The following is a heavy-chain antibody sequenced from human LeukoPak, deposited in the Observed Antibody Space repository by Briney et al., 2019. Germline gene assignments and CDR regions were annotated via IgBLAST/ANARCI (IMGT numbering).Heavy chain of an antibody. CDR1: GYTFTGYY. CDR3: ARVFGYYYSYMDV. V-gene: IGHV1-2*02. J-gene: IGHJ6*03. D-gene: IGHD3-16*01. CDR2: FNPNSGFT. Sequence: ASVKVSCKASGYTFTGYYMHWVRQAPGQGLEWMGWFNPNSGFTNYAQTFQDRVTMTTDTSTNTAYMELRSLTSDDTAVYFCARVFGYYYSYMDVWGEGTTVIISS.